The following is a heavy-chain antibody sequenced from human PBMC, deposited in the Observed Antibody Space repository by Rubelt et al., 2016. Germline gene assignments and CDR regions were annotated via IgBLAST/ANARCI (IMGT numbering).Heavy chain of an antibody. J-gene: IGHJ2*01. V-gene: IGHV4-59*01. Sequence: QVQLQESGPGLVKPSETLSLTCTVSGGSLSSNYWSWIRQPPGKRLEWIGYVYSSGSTNYNPSLKSRVTISVDTSKNQFSLKLSSVTAADTAVYYCARATIRIVGATGFDLWGRGTLVTVSS. CDR3: ARATIRIVGATGFDL. D-gene: IGHD1-26*01. CDR1: GGSLSSNY. CDR2: VYSSGST.